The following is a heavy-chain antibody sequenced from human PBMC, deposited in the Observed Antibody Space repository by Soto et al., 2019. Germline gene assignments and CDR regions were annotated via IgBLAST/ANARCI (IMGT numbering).Heavy chain of an antibody. J-gene: IGHJ4*02. CDR2: LLAATNKD. V-gene: IGHV3-30*18. CDR3: AKDDGQGY. Sequence: QVQLVESGGGVVQPGGSLRLSCAASGFTFSTYGFHWVRQAPGKAPEWVAGLLAATNKDYYADSVKGRFTISRDNSKNLFYLQMNSLRDEDTAIYFCAKDDGQGYWGQGTLVTVSS. CDR1: GFTFSTYG.